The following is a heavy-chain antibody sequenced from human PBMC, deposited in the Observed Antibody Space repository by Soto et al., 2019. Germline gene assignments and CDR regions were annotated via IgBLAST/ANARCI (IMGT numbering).Heavy chain of an antibody. CDR2: INHSGST. Sequence: SETMSVTCAVYGGSISGYCWSWIRQPPGKGLEWIGEINHSGSTNYNPSLKSRVTISVDTSKNQFSLKLSSVTAADTAVYYCGGMVRTAFDIWGQGTMVTVSS. CDR1: GGSISGYC. CDR3: GGMVRTAFDI. D-gene: IGHD3-10*01. V-gene: IGHV4-34*01. J-gene: IGHJ3*02.